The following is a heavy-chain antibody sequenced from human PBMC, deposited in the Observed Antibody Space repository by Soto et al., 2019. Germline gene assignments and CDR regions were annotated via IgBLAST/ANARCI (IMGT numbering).Heavy chain of an antibody. CDR1: GFTFSSYA. CDR3: AKLVDSSGWYADY. J-gene: IGHJ4*02. CDR2: ISGSGGST. V-gene: IGHV3-23*01. D-gene: IGHD6-19*01. Sequence: PGXSLRLSCAASGFTFSSYAISWVVQAPGKGLEWVSAISGSGGSTYYADSVKGRFTISRDNSKNTLYLQMNSLRAEDTAVYYCAKLVDSSGWYADYWGQGTLVTVSS.